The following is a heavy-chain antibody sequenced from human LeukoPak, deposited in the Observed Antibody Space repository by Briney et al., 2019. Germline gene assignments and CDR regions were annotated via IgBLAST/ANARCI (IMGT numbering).Heavy chain of an antibody. V-gene: IGHV3-33*08. D-gene: IGHD1-26*01. J-gene: IGHJ4*01. CDR2: IWYDGSNK. CDR3: ARDEVVGATQLYYFDY. CDR1: GFTFSSYG. Sequence: GGSLRLSCAGSGFTFSSYGMHWVRQAPGKGLEWVAVIWYDGSNKYYADSVKGRFTISRDNSKNTLYLQMNSLRAEDTAVYYCARDEVVGATQLYYFDYWGQGTLVTVSS.